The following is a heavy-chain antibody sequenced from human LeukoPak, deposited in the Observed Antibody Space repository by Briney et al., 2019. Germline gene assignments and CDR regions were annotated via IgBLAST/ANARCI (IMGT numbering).Heavy chain of an antibody. Sequence: GGSLRLSCAASGFTFSSYEMNWVRPAPGKGLGWVSYISSSGSTIYYADSVKGRFTIAKDNAKNSLYLQMNSLRAEDTAVYYCATSSTSYYNWFDPWGQGTLVTVSS. D-gene: IGHD2-2*01. CDR1: GFTFSSYE. CDR3: ATSSTSYYNWFDP. V-gene: IGHV3-48*03. J-gene: IGHJ5*02. CDR2: ISSSGSTI.